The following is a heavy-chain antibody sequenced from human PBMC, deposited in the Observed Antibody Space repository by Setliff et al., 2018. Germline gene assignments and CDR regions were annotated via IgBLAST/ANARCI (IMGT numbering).Heavy chain of an antibody. J-gene: IGHJ4*01. CDR2: INPDGSEK. CDR1: GFTYNNCW. CDR3: AGVHWTTNWFLHY. V-gene: IGHV3-7*04. D-gene: IGHD7-27*01. Sequence: GGSLRLSCGASGFTYNNCWVSWVRQAPGKGLEWLASINPDGSEKYYVDSVKGRFIISRDNAKNSLSLQMNSLRNEDTAVYYCAGVHWTTNWFLHYWGQGTLVTVSS.